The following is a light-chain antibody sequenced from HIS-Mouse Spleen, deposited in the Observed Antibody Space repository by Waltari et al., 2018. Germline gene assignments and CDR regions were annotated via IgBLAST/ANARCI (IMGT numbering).Light chain of an antibody. J-gene: IGLJ2*01. V-gene: IGLV3-10*01. CDR2: EDS. Sequence: SYELTPPPSVSVSPGQTARITCSGDAFPKQYAYWYQQKSGQAPVQGIYEDSKRPSGIPERFSGSSSGEMATLTISGAQVEDEADYYCYSTDSSGNHRVFGGGTKLTVL. CDR3: YSTDSSGNHRV. CDR1: AFPKQY.